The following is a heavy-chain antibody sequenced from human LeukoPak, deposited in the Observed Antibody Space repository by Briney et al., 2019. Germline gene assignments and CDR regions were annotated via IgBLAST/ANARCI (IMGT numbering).Heavy chain of an antibody. D-gene: IGHD2-21*02. Sequence: GESLKISCKGSGYSFTSYWIGWVRQMPGKGLEWMGIIYPGDSDTRYSPSFQGQVTISADKSISTAYLQWSSLKASDTAMYYCARGFYGDYHYYYYMDVWGKGTTVTVSS. V-gene: IGHV5-51*01. CDR1: GYSFTSYW. CDR2: IYPGDSDT. CDR3: ARGFYGDYHYYYYMDV. J-gene: IGHJ6*03.